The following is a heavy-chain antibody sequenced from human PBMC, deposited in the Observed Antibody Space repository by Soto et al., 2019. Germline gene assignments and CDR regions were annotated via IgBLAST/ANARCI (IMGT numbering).Heavy chain of an antibody. V-gene: IGHV1-69*12. CDR3: ASHYDSGGYYYRGLDY. D-gene: IGHD3-22*01. CDR1: GGTFNSYA. J-gene: IGHJ4*02. Sequence: QVQLVQSGAEVKKPGSSVKVSCKASGGTFNSYAISWVRQAPGQGLEWMGGIIPIFGTADYAQKIQGRVTITAVESTSTDYMELSSLRSEGTAVYYCASHYDSGGYYYRGLDYWGQGTLVTDSS. CDR2: IIPIFGTA.